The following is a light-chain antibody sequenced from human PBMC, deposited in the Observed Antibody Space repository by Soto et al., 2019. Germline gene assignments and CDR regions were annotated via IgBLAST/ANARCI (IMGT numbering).Light chain of an antibody. J-gene: IGKJ5*01. Sequence: DIQMTQSPSSLSASVGDTVTITCQASQDINKFLNWYQQKPGKAPKLLIYDVPNLETGVPSRFSGSGSETHFTLTINSLQPEDIATYYCQQYDNYDITFGQGTRLDIK. V-gene: IGKV1-33*01. CDR3: QQYDNYDIT. CDR1: QDINKF. CDR2: DVP.